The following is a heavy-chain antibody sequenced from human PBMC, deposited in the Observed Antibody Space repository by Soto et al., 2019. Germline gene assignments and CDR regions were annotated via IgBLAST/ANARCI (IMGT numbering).Heavy chain of an antibody. J-gene: IGHJ4*02. CDR1: VFSVSDRGVG. CDR2: IYWNDDK. Sequence: AALVNPTQTLTLTCSVSVFSVSDRGVGVGWIRQPPGKALEWLGIIYWNDDKRYSPSLKSRLTITKDTSKNQVVLTMTNMDPVDTATYYCAHSPWGAAPDYWGQGTPVTVS. D-gene: IGHD3-16*01. CDR3: AHSPWGAAPDY. V-gene: IGHV2-5*01.